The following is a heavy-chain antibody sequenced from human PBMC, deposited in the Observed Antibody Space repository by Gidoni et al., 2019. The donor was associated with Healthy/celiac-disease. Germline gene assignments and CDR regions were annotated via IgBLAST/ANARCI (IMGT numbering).Heavy chain of an antibody. Sequence: VQLVESGGAVVHPGRSVRRPCAASGFTSDDYAMHWVRQAPRKGLEWVSGISWNSGSIGYADSVKARFTSSRDNAKNSLYLQMNSLRAEATALYYCAKDDYGEISFFDYWGQGTLVTVSS. CDR1: GFTSDDYA. CDR2: ISWNSGSI. CDR3: AKDDYGEISFFDY. J-gene: IGHJ4*02. V-gene: IGHV3-9*02. D-gene: IGHD4-17*01.